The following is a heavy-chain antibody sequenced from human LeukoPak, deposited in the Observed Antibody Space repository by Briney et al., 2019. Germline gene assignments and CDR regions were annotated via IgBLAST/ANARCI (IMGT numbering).Heavy chain of an antibody. CDR1: GGTFSSYA. Sequence: GASVKVSCKASGGTFSSYAISWVRQAPGQGLEWMGWISAYNGNTNYAQKLQGRVTMTTDTSTSTAYMELRSLRSDDTAVYYCARDTAHYGSGSLFDYWGQGTLVTVSS. V-gene: IGHV1-18*01. D-gene: IGHD3-10*01. CDR2: ISAYNGNT. J-gene: IGHJ4*02. CDR3: ARDTAHYGSGSLFDY.